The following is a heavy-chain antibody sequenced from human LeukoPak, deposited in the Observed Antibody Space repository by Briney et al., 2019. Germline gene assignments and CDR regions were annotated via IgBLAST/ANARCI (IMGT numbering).Heavy chain of an antibody. D-gene: IGHD6-19*01. CDR3: AKGGAVPWTGLDY. CDR1: GFTIRSYA. CDR2: ISASTDST. V-gene: IGHV3-23*01. J-gene: IGHJ4*02. Sequence: GGALRHSCAVSGFTIRSYAMNWVRQAPGKGLEWVSTISASTDSTYYTHSAKGPFTISRDNFRTMLHLEMNSLRAEETAVYYCAKGGAVPWTGLDYWGQGTLVTVS.